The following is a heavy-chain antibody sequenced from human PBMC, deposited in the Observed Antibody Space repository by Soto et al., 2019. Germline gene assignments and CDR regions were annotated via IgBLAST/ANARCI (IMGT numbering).Heavy chain of an antibody. V-gene: IGHV3-66*01. Sequence: PGGSLRLSCAASGLTFSSYAMSWVRQAPGKGLEWVSVIYSAGSADFADSVKGRFTISRDNSKNTLYLQMSSLRAEDTAVYYCARVPSSSYHYFDYWGQGTLVTVSS. CDR3: ARVPSSSYHYFDY. CDR1: GLTFSSYA. J-gene: IGHJ4*02. D-gene: IGHD2-2*01. CDR2: IYSAGSA.